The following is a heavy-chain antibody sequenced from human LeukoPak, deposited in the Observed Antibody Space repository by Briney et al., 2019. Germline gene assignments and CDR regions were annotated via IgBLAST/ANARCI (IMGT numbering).Heavy chain of an antibody. CDR3: ARARYSGNYYGAFDI. CDR2: ISGSSSSI. Sequence: PGGSLRLSCAASAFTFSSHTMNWVRQAPGKGLEWVSYISGSSSSIYYAGAVRGRFTISRDNAKNSLFLQMSSLRDEDTALYYCARARYSGNYYGAFDIWGQGTLVTVSS. V-gene: IGHV3-48*02. CDR1: AFTFSSHT. D-gene: IGHD1-26*01. J-gene: IGHJ3*02.